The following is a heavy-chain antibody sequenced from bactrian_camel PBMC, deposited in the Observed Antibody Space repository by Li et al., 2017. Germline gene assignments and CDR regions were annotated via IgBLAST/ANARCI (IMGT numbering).Heavy chain of an antibody. CDR2: IDLGGGKQ. D-gene: IGHD1*01. CDR3: VALAWGFNY. Sequence: DVQLVESGGGLVQPGGSLRLSCAASGYPYSVPYMAWFRQAPGKEREWVAAIDLGGGKQDYADSVKGRFTISRGNTMDTAYLQMDSLKSDDTAQYYCVALAWGFNYWGQGTQVTVS. CDR1: GYPYSVPY. J-gene: IGHJ4*01. V-gene: IGHV3S40*01.